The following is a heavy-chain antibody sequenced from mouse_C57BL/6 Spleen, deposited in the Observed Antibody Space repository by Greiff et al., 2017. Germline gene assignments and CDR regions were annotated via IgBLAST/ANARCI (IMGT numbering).Heavy chain of an antibody. D-gene: IGHD2-5*01. CDR3: ARSNYYSNHYFDY. J-gene: IGHJ2*01. V-gene: IGHV1-64*01. CDR1: GYTFTSYW. Sequence: VKLQQPGAELVKPGASVKLSCKASGYTFTSYWMHWVKQRPGQGLEWIGMIQPTSGSTNYNEKFKSKTTLTVDKSSSTAYMQLSSLTSEDSAVYYCARSNYYSNHYFDYWGQGTTLTVSS. CDR2: IQPTSGST.